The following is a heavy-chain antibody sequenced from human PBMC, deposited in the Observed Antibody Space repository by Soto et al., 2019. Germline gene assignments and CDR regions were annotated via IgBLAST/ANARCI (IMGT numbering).Heavy chain of an antibody. J-gene: IGHJ4*02. CDR3: ARGLGDGYNYYFDY. CDR1: GGSIISYY. D-gene: IGHD2-21*01. V-gene: IGHV4-59*01. CDR2: IYYSGST. Sequence: SETLSLTCTVSGGSIISYYWSWIRQPPGKGLEWIGYIYYSGSTNYNPSLKSRVTISVDTSKNQFSLKLSSVTAADTAVYYCARGLGDGYNYYFDYWGQGTLVTVSS.